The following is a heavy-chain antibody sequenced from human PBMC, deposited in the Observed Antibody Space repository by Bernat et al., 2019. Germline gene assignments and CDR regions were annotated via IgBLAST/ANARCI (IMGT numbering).Heavy chain of an antibody. Sequence: QVQLQESGPGLVKPSGTLSLTCAVSGGSISSSNWWSWVRQPPGKGLEWIGEIYHSGSTNYNPSLKSRVTISVDKSKNQFSLKLSSVTAADTAVYYCVRVGMSGYSYGYAFYYYYGMDVWGQGTTVTVSS. CDR2: IYHSGST. D-gene: IGHD5-18*01. CDR1: GGSISSSNW. J-gene: IGHJ6*02. CDR3: VRVGMSGYSYGYAFYYYYGMDV. V-gene: IGHV4-4*02.